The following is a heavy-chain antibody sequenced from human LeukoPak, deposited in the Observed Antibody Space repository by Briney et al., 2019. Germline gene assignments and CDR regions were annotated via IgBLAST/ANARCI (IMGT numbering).Heavy chain of an antibody. V-gene: IGHV3-23*01. J-gene: IGHJ4*02. CDR2: TFQGGGEI. CDR1: GFTFSDFA. CDR3: ATYRQVMFPFES. Sequence: GGSLRLSCAASGFTFSDFAMIWVRHPPGKGLERVSSTFQGGGEIHYADSVRGRFTISRDNSRSTLFLQMNSLRGEDTAIYYCATYRQVMFPFESWGQGTLVTVSS. D-gene: IGHD5-18*01.